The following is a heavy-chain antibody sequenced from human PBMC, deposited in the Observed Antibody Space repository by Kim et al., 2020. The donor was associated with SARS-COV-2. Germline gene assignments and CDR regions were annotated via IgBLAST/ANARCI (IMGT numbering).Heavy chain of an antibody. J-gene: IGHJ6*02. CDR1: GYSFTSYW. V-gene: IGHV5-10-1*01. CDR2: IDPSDSYT. D-gene: IGHD5-18*01. Sequence: GESLKISCKGSGYSFTSYWISWVRQMPGKGLEWLGRIDPSDSYTNYSPSFQGHVTISADKSISTAYLQWSSLKASDTAMYYCAREPGGYSYADYYYGMDVWGQGTTVTVSS. CDR3: AREPGGYSYADYYYGMDV.